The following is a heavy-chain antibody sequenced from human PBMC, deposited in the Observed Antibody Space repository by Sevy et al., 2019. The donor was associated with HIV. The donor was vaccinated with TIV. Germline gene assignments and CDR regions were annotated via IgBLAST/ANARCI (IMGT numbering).Heavy chain of an antibody. CDR3: ARDCSSTSCRWGLDL. D-gene: IGHD2-2*01. CDR2: IKRDGSEK. CDR1: GFSFNMYW. V-gene: IGHV3-7*03. Sequence: GGSLRLSCTASGFSFNMYWMSWVRQAPGQGLEWVAHIKRDGSEKYYVDSVRGRFTISRDNAKNSLYLQMNSLRAEDTDVYYCARDCSSTSCRWGLDLWGQGTTVTVSS. J-gene: IGHJ6*01.